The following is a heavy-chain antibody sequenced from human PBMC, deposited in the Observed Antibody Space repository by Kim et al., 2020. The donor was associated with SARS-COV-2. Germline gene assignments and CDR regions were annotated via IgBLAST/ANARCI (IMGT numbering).Heavy chain of an antibody. J-gene: IGHJ4*02. Sequence: GGSLRLSCAASGFTFSNYTMHWVRQAPGKGLEWVAAMSYDGTNKYYADSVKGRFSISGDNSRNTLFLQMNSLRTEDTAMYYCARAAYSRSWSRNFDHWGQGTLVTVSS. V-gene: IGHV3-30-3*01. D-gene: IGHD6-13*01. CDR2: MSYDGTNK. CDR1: GFTFSNYT. CDR3: ARAAYSRSWSRNFDH.